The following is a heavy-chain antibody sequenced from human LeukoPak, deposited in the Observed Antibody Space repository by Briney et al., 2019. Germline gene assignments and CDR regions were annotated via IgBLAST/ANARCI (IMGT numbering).Heavy chain of an antibody. V-gene: IGHV3-11*01. CDR3: ARVYQLLWGDFDY. Sequence: PGGSLRLSCAASGLTFSDYYMSWIRQAPGQGLEWVSYIISSGSIIYYADSVKGRFTISRDNAKNSLYLQMNSLRAEDTAVYYCARVYQLLWGDFDYWGQGTLVTVSS. CDR2: IISSGSII. CDR1: GLTFSDYY. D-gene: IGHD2-2*01. J-gene: IGHJ4*02.